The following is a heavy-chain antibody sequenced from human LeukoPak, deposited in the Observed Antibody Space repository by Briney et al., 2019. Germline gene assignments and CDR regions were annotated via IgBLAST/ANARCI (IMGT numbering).Heavy chain of an antibody. Sequence: GASVKVSCKASGYTFTRYDMHWVRQAPGQGLEWTGWINPNSGGTNYAQKFQGRVTMTRDTSISTAYMELSRLRSDDTAVYYCARSVPTIYYGSGSYVGDYWGQGTLVTVSS. CDR3: ARSVPTIYYGSGSYVGDY. J-gene: IGHJ4*02. V-gene: IGHV1-2*02. D-gene: IGHD3-10*01. CDR1: GYTFTRYD. CDR2: INPNSGGT.